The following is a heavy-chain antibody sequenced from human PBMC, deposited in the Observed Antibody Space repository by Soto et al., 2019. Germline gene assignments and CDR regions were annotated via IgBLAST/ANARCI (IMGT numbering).Heavy chain of an antibody. V-gene: IGHV5-51*01. Sequence: VESLKISCKGSGYSFTSYWIGWVRQMPGKGLEWMGIIYPGDSDTRYSPSFQGQVTISADRSISTAYLQWSSLKASDTAMYYCARQLLDTYYYDSSGDQYYYYGMDVWGQGTTVTVSS. CDR3: ARQLLDTYYYDSSGDQYYYYGMDV. CDR1: GYSFTSYW. CDR2: IYPGDSDT. J-gene: IGHJ6*02. D-gene: IGHD3-22*01.